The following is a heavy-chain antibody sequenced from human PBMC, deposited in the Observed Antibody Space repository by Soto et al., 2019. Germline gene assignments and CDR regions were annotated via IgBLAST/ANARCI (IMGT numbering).Heavy chain of an antibody. CDR2: IYYSGST. Sequence: SETLSLTCTVSGGSISSYYWSWIRQPPGKGLEWIGYIYYSGSTNYNPSLKSRVTISVDTSKNQFSLKLSSVTAADTAVYYCARDPTRYSSSWYYYYYGMDVWGQGTTFTVS. CDR3: ARDPTRYSSSWYYYYYGMDV. V-gene: IGHV4-59*01. D-gene: IGHD6-13*01. CDR1: GGSISSYY. J-gene: IGHJ6*02.